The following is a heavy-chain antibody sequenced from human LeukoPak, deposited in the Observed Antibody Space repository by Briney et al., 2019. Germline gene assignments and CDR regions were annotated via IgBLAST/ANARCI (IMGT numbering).Heavy chain of an antibody. CDR2: INTNTGNP. CDR3: GRDPKLGIRGYTYGYIDY. V-gene: IGHV7-4-1*02. J-gene: IGHJ4*02. D-gene: IGHD5-18*01. Sequence: GASVKVSCKASGYTFTGNYIHWVRQAPGQGLEWMGWINTNTGNPTYAQGFTGRYVFSLDTSVSTAYLQISGLKADDTAVYYCGRDPKLGIRGYTYGYIDYWGQGTLVTVSS. CDR1: GYTFTGNY.